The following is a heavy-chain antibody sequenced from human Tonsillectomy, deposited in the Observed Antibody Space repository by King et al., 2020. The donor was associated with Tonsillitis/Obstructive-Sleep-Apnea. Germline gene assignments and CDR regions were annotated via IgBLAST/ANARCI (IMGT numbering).Heavy chain of an antibody. J-gene: IGHJ6*03. CDR1: GFTFSSYW. Sequence: VQLVESGGGLVQPGGSLRLSCAASGFTFSSYWMSWVRQAPGKGLEWVANIKQDGSEKYYVDSVKGRFTISRDNAKNSLYLQMNSLRAEDTAVYYCARDRHGITIFRVVHYYYYYMDVWGKGTTVTVSS. D-gene: IGHD3-3*01. CDR2: IKQDGSEK. CDR3: ARDRHGITIFRVVHYYYYYMDV. V-gene: IGHV3-7*01.